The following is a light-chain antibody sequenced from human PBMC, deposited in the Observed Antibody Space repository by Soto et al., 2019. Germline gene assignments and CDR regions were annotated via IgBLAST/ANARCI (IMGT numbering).Light chain of an antibody. V-gene: IGKV3-20*01. CDR2: GAS. CDR3: QQYGSSPWT. Sequence: EIVLTQSPGTLSLSPGERATLSCRASQSVSSSYLAWYQQKPGQAPSLLIYGASSRATGIPDRFSGSGSGTDFTLTISRLEPEDFALYYCQQYGSSPWTFGQGTKVEIK. CDR1: QSVSSSY. J-gene: IGKJ1*01.